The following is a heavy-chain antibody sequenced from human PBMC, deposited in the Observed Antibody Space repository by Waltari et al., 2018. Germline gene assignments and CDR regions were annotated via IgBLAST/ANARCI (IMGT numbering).Heavy chain of an antibody. CDR3: AKSRGFEY. Sequence: EVQLVESGGGLVQPGGSLRLSCGAYGFTFSRYWMRWVRQTPGKGLEWVANINYDGSQKYYADSVKVRLTISRDNANNSLYLQMNSLRVEDTAVSYCAKSRGFEYWGQGTLITVSS. J-gene: IGHJ4*02. CDR1: GFTFSRYW. D-gene: IGHD2-2*01. V-gene: IGHV3-7*01. CDR2: INYDGSQK.